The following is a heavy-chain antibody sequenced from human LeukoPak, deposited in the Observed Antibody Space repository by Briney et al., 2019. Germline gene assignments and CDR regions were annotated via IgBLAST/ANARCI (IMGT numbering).Heavy chain of an antibody. J-gene: IGHJ4*02. CDR2: IWYDGSNK. CDR1: GFTFSSYA. CDR3: ARGPRKFPGAPFDY. V-gene: IGHV3-33*08. D-gene: IGHD1-14*01. Sequence: GGSLRLSCAASGFTFSSYAMSWVRQAPGKGLEWVAVIWYDGSNKYYADSVKGRFTISRDNSKNTLYLQMNSLRAEDTAVYYCARGPRKFPGAPFDYWGQGTLVTVSS.